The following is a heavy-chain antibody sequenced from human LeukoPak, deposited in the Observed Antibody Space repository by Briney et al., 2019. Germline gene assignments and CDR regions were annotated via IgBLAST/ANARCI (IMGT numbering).Heavy chain of an antibody. CDR2: ITQGGSEK. CDR1: GFTLSNRW. J-gene: IGHJ1*01. V-gene: IGHV3-7*01. CDR3: ARDPFEH. Sequence: GGSLRLSCEASGFTLSNRWMTWVRQAPGKGLEWVATITQGGSEKFYVDSVKGRFTISGDNAKDSLYLQMNSLRAEDTAVYYCARDPFEHWGQGTLVTVSS.